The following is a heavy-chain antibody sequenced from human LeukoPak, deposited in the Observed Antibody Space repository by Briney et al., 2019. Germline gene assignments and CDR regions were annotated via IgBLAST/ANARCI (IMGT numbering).Heavy chain of an antibody. Sequence: SETLSLTCTVSGGSISSGSYYWSWIRQPAGKGLEWIGRIYTSGSTNYNPSLKSRVTISVDTSKNHFSLKLSSVTAADTAVYYCAREGPGYDFWSGYYTEYFQHWGQGTLVTVSS. V-gene: IGHV4-61*02. J-gene: IGHJ1*01. CDR1: GGSISSGSYY. D-gene: IGHD3-3*01. CDR2: IYTSGST. CDR3: AREGPGYDFWSGYYTEYFQH.